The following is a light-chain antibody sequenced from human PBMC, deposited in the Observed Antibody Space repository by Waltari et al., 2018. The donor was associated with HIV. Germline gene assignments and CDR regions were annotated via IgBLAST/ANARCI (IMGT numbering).Light chain of an antibody. CDR2: DTS. CDR1: QSVSSY. J-gene: IGKJ1*01. V-gene: IGKV3-11*01. Sequence: EIVLTQSPATLSLSPGERATLSCRASQSVSSYLAWYQQKPGQAPRLLMYDTSNRSTGIPARFSGSGSGTDFTITISSLEPEDFAVYYCQQRSNWPPTFGQGTKVEIK. CDR3: QQRSNWPPT.